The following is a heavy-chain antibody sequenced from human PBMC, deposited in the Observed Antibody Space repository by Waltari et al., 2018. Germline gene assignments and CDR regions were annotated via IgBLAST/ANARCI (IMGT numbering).Heavy chain of an antibody. CDR2: IYTIGST. Sequence: QVHLQESGPGLVKPSETLSLTRTASGGPISSDYLSWTRQTAGTGMELIWRIYTIGSTNYNPALKSRVTMSVDTSKNQFSLKLSSVTAADTAVYYCARDGYRYQLLRGEGEGWFDPWGQGTLVTVSS. D-gene: IGHD2-2*01. CDR3: ARDGYRYQLLRGEGEGWFDP. J-gene: IGHJ5*02. V-gene: IGHV4-4*07. CDR1: GGPISSDY.